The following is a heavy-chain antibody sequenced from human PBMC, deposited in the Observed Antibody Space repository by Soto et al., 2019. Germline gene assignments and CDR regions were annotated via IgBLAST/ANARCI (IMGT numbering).Heavy chain of an antibody. CDR3: AKYCSSDVCFDY. D-gene: IGHD2-8*01. CDR1: GFTFSSCS. Sequence: PGGSLRLSCASSGFTFSSCSMNWVRQAPGKGLEWVSFISGSGDTKYYTDSVKGRFTISRDNAKNSLYLQMSSLRDEDTAVYYCAKYCSSDVCFDYWGQGTLVTVSS. V-gene: IGHV3-48*02. CDR2: ISGSGDTK. J-gene: IGHJ4*02.